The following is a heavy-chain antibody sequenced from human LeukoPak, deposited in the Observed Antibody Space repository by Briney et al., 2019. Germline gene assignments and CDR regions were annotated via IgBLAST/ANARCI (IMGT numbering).Heavy chain of an antibody. CDR1: GFTLSNYW. CDR2: INQDSSEK. Sequence: GGSLRLSCAASGFTLSNYWMSWVRQAPGKGLEWVANINQDSSEKYYVDSVKGRFTVSRDNAKNSLYLQLNTLRPEDTAVYYCVQGWRDNWGQGTLVTVSS. J-gene: IGHJ4*02. D-gene: IGHD2-15*01. V-gene: IGHV3-7*03. CDR3: VQGWRDN.